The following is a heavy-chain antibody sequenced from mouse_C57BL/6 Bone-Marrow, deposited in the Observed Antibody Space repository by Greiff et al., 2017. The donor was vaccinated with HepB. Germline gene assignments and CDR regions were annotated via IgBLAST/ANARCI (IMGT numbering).Heavy chain of an antibody. Sequence: VQLKESGGGLVQPGGSMKLSCAASGFTFSDAWMDWVRQSPEKGLEWVAEIRNKANNHATYYAESVKGRFTISRDDSKSSVYLQMNSLRAEDTGMYYCTRPPGSSHYYAMDYWGQGTSVTVSS. V-gene: IGHV6-6*01. J-gene: IGHJ4*01. CDR3: TRPPGSSHYYAMDY. CDR2: IRNKANNHAT. CDR1: GFTFSDAW. D-gene: IGHD4-1*01.